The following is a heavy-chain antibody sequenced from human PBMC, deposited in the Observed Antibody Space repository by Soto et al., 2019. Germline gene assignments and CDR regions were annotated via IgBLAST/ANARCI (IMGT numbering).Heavy chain of an antibody. CDR2: ISYSGST. CDR3: ARSGYSYGPNPLLY. V-gene: IGHV4-31*03. Sequence: QVQLQESGPGLVKPSQTLSLTCTVSGGSITSGGYYWSWIRQHPGKGLEWIGYISYSGSTYYNPPLKSRVNISVATSKNQFSLKLSSVTAADTAVYYCARSGYSYGPNPLLYWGQGTLVTVSS. J-gene: IGHJ4*02. CDR1: GGSITSGGYY. D-gene: IGHD5-18*01.